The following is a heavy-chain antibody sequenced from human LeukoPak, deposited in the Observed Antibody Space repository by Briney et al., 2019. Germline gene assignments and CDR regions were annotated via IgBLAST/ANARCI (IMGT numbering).Heavy chain of an antibody. Sequence: AAGTVSCKSSGGTFSSYGISCVRQAPGQGLEWMGWINPNSGGTNFEQKFQGRGTMTRDTSISTAYMELSTLRSDDTAVYYCARGIAVAGNPYYYYYMDVWGKGTTVTISS. V-gene: IGHV1-2*02. CDR3: ARGIAVAGNPYYYYYMDV. CDR1: GGTFSSYG. J-gene: IGHJ6*03. D-gene: IGHD6-19*01. CDR2: INPNSGGT.